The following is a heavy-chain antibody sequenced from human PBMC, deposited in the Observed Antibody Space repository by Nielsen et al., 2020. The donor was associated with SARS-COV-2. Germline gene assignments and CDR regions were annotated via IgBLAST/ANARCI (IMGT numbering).Heavy chain of an antibody. V-gene: IGHV1-18*04. D-gene: IGHD3-16*02. CDR1: GYTFTTYG. J-gene: IGHJ5*02. CDR3: ARAVGDDYVWGSYHPPRVDR. CDR2: ISRNNGKT. Sequence: ASGEGSCKASGYTFTTYGIGWVRQASGQGLEWMGWISRNNGKTQYAQKFQGRVTMTTDTSTSTAYMELRSLRSDDTAVYYCARAVGDDYVWGSYHPPRVDRWGQGTLVTVSS.